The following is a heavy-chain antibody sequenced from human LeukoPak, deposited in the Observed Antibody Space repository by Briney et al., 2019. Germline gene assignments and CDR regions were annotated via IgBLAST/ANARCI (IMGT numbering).Heavy chain of an antibody. CDR3: AKDKSYFDSTGYRYFDY. CDR2: ISGSGGST. CDR1: GFTFSSYA. D-gene: IGHD3-22*01. J-gene: IGHJ4*02. Sequence: GGTLRLSCAASGFTFSSYAMSWVRQAPGKGLEWVSAISGSGGSTYYADSVKGRFTISRDNSKNTLYLQMNSLRAEDTAVYYCAKDKSYFDSTGYRYFDYWGQETLVTVSS. V-gene: IGHV3-23*01.